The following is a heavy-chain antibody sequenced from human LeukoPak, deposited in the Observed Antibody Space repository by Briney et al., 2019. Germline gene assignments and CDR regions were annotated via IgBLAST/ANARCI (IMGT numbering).Heavy chain of an antibody. CDR2: ISSSGTTM. CDR1: KFTFSDSY. CDR3: ARAAGSYAFDI. V-gene: IGHV3-11*01. J-gene: IGHJ3*02. D-gene: IGHD3-10*01. Sequence: PGGSLRLSCAASKFTFSDSYMGWMRLSPGKGLAWVSYISSSGTTMYYADSVKGLFTISRTNAKNSLYLQMNSLGAEATVVYYCARAAGSYAFDIWGQGTMVTVSS.